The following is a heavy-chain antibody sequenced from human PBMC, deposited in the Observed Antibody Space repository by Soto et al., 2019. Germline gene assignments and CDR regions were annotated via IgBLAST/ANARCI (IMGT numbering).Heavy chain of an antibody. J-gene: IGHJ6*02. Sequence: EVQLLEAGGGLVQPGGSQRLSCAASGFTFSSYAMTWVRQAPGKGLEWVSTLSGSGGSTYYAASVKGRFTISRDNSKDTLYLEMNSLRGEDTAVYFCPKQQGPGTPYYYAMDVWGQGTAVTVSS. CDR2: LSGSGGST. CDR1: GFTFSSYA. CDR3: PKQQGPGTPYYYAMDV. V-gene: IGHV3-23*01. D-gene: IGHD1-1*01.